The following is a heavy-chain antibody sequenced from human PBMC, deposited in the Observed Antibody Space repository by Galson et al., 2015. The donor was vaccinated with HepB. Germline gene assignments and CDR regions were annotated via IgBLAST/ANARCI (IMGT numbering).Heavy chain of an antibody. V-gene: IGHV3-30*18. CDR3: AKDLTNNWSSRRYGHYGMDV. Sequence: SLRLSCAASGFTFSSYGMHWVRQAPGKGLEWVAVISYDGSNKYYADSVKGRFTLSRDNSKNTLYLQMNSLRAEDTAVYYCAKDLTNNWSSRRYGHYGMDVWGQGTTVTVSS. CDR2: ISYDGSNK. CDR1: GFTFSSYG. J-gene: IGHJ6*02. D-gene: IGHD1-1*01.